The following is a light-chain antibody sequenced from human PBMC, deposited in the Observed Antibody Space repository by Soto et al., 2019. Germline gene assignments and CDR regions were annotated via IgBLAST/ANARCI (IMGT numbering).Light chain of an antibody. CDR2: AAT. J-gene: IGKJ1*01. Sequence: DIQMTQSPSSVSASVGDRVSITCRASQDISSWVAWYQQRPGKAPKLLIYAATILQSGVPSRFSGSGSGTAFTLTISNLQPEDFATYYCQQYYSYPRTFGQGTKVDIK. V-gene: IGKV1-12*01. CDR3: QQYYSYPRT. CDR1: QDISSW.